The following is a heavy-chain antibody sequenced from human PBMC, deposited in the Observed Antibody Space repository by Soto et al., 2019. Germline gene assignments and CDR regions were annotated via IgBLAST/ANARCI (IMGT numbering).Heavy chain of an antibody. V-gene: IGHV3-48*02. CDR1: GVTCSSYS. Sequence: GGSLRLSCAASGVTCSSYSRNWVRQAPGKGLEWVSYISSSSSTIYYADSVKGRFTISRDNAKNSLYLQMNSLRDEDTAVYYCAGEGYERGLNWFDPWGQGTLVTVSS. D-gene: IGHD2-2*01. J-gene: IGHJ5*02. CDR2: ISSSSSTI. CDR3: AGEGYERGLNWFDP.